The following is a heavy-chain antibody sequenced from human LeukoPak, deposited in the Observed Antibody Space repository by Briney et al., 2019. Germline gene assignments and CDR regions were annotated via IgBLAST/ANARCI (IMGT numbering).Heavy chain of an antibody. CDR1: GYTFTSYG. CDR2: ISGYNGKT. CDR3: ARTVPTVALEDF. Sequence: ASVKVSCKASGYTFTSYGISWVRQAPGQGLEWMGWISGYNGKTNYAQNLQGRATMTTDSATSTAYMELRSLTSDDTAVYYCARTVPTVALEDFWGQGTLVTVSS. J-gene: IGHJ4*02. V-gene: IGHV1-18*01. D-gene: IGHD4-23*01.